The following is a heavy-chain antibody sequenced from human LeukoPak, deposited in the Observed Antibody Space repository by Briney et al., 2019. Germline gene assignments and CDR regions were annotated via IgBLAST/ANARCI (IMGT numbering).Heavy chain of an antibody. CDR3: ATSPIYYDSIGYLGY. D-gene: IGHD3-22*01. Sequence: KPSETLSLTCTVSGGSISSGSYYWSWIRQPAGKGLEWIGRIYTSGSTNYNPSLKNRVTISVDTSKNQFSLKLSSVTAADTAVYYCATSPIYYDSIGYLGYWGQGTLVTVSS. CDR2: IYTSGST. V-gene: IGHV4-61*02. CDR1: GGSISSGSYY. J-gene: IGHJ4*02.